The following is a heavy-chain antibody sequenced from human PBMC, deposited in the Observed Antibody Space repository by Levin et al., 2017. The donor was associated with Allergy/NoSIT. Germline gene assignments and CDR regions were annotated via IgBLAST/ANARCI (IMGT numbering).Heavy chain of an antibody. J-gene: IGHJ6*02. V-gene: IGHV4-61*01. CDR3: ARNRIIVSGGNDYYYGMDV. CDR1: GGSVSSGTYY. CDR2: INYRGVT. D-gene: IGHD5/OR15-5a*01. Sequence: SQTLSLTCSVSGGSVSSGTYYWSWIRRPPGKELEWIGYINYRGVTKYNPSLQSLVTISVDTSKTEFSLKVTSVTAADTAVYYCARNRIIVSGGNDYYYGMDVWGQGTTVTVSS.